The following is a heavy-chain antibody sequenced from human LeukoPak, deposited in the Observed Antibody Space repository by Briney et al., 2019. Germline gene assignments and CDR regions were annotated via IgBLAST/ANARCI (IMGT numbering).Heavy chain of an antibody. CDR2: IYHSGST. CDR3: AREMAGIDY. Sequence: PSETLSLTCTVSGYSISSGYYWGWIRQPPGKGLEWIGSIYHSGSTYYNPSLKSRVTISVDTSKNQFSLKLSSVTAADTAVYYCAREMAGIDYWGQGTLITVSS. V-gene: IGHV4-38-2*02. CDR1: GYSISSGYY. J-gene: IGHJ4*02. D-gene: IGHD2-8*01.